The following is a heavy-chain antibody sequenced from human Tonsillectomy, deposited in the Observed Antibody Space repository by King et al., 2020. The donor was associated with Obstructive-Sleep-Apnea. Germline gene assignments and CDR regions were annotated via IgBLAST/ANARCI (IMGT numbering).Heavy chain of an antibody. CDR1: GFTFSSYA. Sequence: VQLVESGGGLVQPGGSLRLSCAASGFTFSSYAMSWVRQAPGKGLEWVSAISGSGGSTYYAASVKARFTISRDNSKNTLYLQMNSLRAEDTVVYYCAKSASNITMIVGPVFDPWGQETLVTVSS. CDR3: AKSASNITMIVGPVFDP. V-gene: IGHV3-23*04. CDR2: ISGSGGST. D-gene: IGHD3-22*01. J-gene: IGHJ5*02.